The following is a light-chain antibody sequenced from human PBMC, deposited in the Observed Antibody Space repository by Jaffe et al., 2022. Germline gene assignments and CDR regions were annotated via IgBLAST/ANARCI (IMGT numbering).Light chain of an antibody. CDR1: QIVSSSY. V-gene: IGKV3-20*01. CDR3: QQYDRSPSWT. CDR2: DAS. Sequence: EVVLTQSPGTLSLSPGERATLSCRASQIVSSSYLAWYQQKPGQAPRLIIYDASSRATGIPDRFSGSGSGTDFTLTISRLEPEDFAVYYCQQYDRSPSWTFGQGTKVEIK. J-gene: IGKJ1*01.